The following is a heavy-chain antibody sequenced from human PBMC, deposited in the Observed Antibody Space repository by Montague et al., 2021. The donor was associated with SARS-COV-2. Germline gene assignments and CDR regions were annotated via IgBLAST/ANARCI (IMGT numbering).Heavy chain of an antibody. V-gene: IGHV4-59*01. J-gene: IGHJ4*02. CDR2: INYSGST. Sequence: SETLSLTCTVSGDSMNNYYWSWIRQPPGKGLGWIGYINYSGSTHXNPSLQSRVTLSKDTSKNQFSLRLTSVTAADTATYFCARAPIYRSSWYAYFDYWGQGTLVTVSS. D-gene: IGHD6-13*01. CDR1: GDSMNNYY. CDR3: ARAPIYRSSWYAYFDY.